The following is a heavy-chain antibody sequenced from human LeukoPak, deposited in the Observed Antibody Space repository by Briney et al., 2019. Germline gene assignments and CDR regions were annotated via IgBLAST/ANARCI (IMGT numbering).Heavy chain of an antibody. J-gene: IGHJ4*02. CDR1: GFTFSSYA. V-gene: IGHV3-30-3*01. D-gene: IGHD2-8*01. Sequence: PGGSLRLSCAASGFTFSSYAMHWVRQAPGKGLEWVAVISYDGSNKYYADSVKGRFTISRDNSKNTLYLQMNSLRAEDTAVYYCARDLGYCTNGVCPYYFDYWGQGTLVTVSS. CDR3: ARDLGYCTNGVCPYYFDY. CDR2: ISYDGSNK.